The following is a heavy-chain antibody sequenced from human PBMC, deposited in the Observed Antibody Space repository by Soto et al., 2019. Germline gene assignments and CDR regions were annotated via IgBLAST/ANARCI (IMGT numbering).Heavy chain of an antibody. CDR2: ISYDGSDK. V-gene: IGHV3-30*09. D-gene: IGHD3-22*01. Sequence: VQLVESGGGEVQPGRSLRLSCAASGFKYTDFALHWVRQAPGKGLEWVAIISYDGSDKYYADSVKGRFVISRDNPKNTLYLEMNSLRPEDKAVYFCARRAWDSYYAIDVWGQGPTVTVFS. CDR1: GFKYTDFA. CDR3: ARRAWDSYYAIDV. J-gene: IGHJ6*02.